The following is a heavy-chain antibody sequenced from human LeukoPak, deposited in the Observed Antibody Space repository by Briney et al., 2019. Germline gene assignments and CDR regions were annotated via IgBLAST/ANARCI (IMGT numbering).Heavy chain of an antibody. D-gene: IGHD5-12*01. Sequence: ASVKVSCKASGYTFTSYDINWVRQATGQGLEWMGWMNPNSGGTNYAQKFQGRVTMTRDTSISTAYMELSRLRSDDTAVYYCARVMRGYGGYDPSFDYWGQGTLVTVSS. V-gene: IGHV1-2*02. J-gene: IGHJ4*02. CDR2: MNPNSGGT. CDR1: GYTFTSYD. CDR3: ARVMRGYGGYDPSFDY.